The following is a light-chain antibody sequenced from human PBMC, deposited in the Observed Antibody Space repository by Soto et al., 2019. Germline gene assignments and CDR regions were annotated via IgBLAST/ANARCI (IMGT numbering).Light chain of an antibody. J-gene: IGKJ1*01. CDR1: QDIRND. CDR2: AAS. CDR3: LKHNSYPRT. V-gene: IGKV1-17*01. Sequence: DIQMTQSPSSLSASVGDRVTITCRAVQDIRNDLAWYLQKPGRAPSRLIYAASSLRSGAPSRFRGRVSGSEFTIKIRSLQPENFATYLCLKHNSYPRTFSQGTKVDIK.